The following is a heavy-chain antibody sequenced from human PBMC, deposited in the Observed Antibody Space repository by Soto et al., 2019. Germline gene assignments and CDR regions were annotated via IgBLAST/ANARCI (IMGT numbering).Heavy chain of an antibody. V-gene: IGHV3-48*01. CDR2: ISLSSSTI. J-gene: IGHJ6*03. CDR1: GFTFSSYN. CDR3: ARDYRNYYYYMDV. Sequence: EVQLVESGGGLVQPGGSLRLSCAASGFTFSSYNMNWVRQAPGKGLEWISDISLSSSTIFYADSVKGRFTISRDNAKNSLYLQMNSRTAEDTAVYYCARDYRNYYYYMDVWGKGTTVTVSS.